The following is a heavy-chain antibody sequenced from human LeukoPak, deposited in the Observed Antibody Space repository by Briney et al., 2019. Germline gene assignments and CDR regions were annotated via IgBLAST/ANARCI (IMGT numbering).Heavy chain of an antibody. D-gene: IGHD1-26*01. CDR3: ARDDPIVGASNDY. V-gene: IGHV3-11*04. J-gene: IGHJ4*02. CDR1: GFTFSDYY. CDR2: ISSSGSTI. Sequence: PGGSLRLSCAASGFTFSDYYMSWLRQAPGKGLEWVSYISSSGSTIYYADSVKGRFTISRDNAKNSLYLQMNSLRAEDTAVYYCARDDPIVGASNDYWGQGTLVTVSS.